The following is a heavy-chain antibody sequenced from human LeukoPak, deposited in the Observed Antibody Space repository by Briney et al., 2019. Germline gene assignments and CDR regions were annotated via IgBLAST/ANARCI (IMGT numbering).Heavy chain of an antibody. CDR1: GYTFSSYA. V-gene: IGHV7-4-1*02. CDR2: INTKTGNP. D-gene: IGHD5-18*01. Sequence: ASVKVSCKASGYTFSSYAMNWVRQAPGQGLEWMGWINTKTGNPTYAQGFTGRFVFSLDTSVSTAYLQISSLKAEDTAVYYCARGYSYGSPSEVYYFDYWGQGTLVTVSS. CDR3: ARGYSYGSPSEVYYFDY. J-gene: IGHJ4*02.